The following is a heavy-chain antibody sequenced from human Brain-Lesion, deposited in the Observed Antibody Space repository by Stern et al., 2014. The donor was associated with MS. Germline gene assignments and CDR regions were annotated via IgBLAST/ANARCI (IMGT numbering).Heavy chain of an antibody. Sequence: VHLVASGAEVKTPGASVKVSCKVSGYTLTDLSMHWVRQAPRKGLEWMGGFDPEEGETIYAQKFQGRVTMTEDTSTDTAYMELSSLRSEDTAVYYCATLSPGAGGNYYRHFDYWGQGTLVTVSS. CDR2: FDPEEGET. D-gene: IGHD1-26*01. CDR3: ATLSPGAGGNYYRHFDY. CDR1: GYTLTDLS. V-gene: IGHV1-24*01. J-gene: IGHJ4*02.